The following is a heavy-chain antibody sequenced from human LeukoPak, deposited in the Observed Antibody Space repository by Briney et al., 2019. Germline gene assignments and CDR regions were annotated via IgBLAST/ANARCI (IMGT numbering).Heavy chain of an antibody. CDR2: IRSKANSYAT. CDR1: GFTFSGSA. D-gene: IGHD6-6*01. CDR3: TAARPNYYYYYMDV. Sequence: GGSLRLSCAASGFTFSGSAMHWVRQASGKGLEWVGRIRSKANSYATAYAASAKGRFTISRDDSKNTAYLQMNSLKTEDTAVYYCTAARPNYYYYYMDVWGKGTTVTVSS. V-gene: IGHV3-73*01. J-gene: IGHJ6*03.